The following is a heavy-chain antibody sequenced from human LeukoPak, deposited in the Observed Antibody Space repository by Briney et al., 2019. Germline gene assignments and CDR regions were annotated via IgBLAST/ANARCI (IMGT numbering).Heavy chain of an antibody. CDR2: IYYSGST. CDR3: ARGLLSDEVTTFDY. Sequence: SETLSLTCTVSGGSISSGDYYWSWIRQPPGKGLEWIGYIYYSGSTYYNPSLKSRVTISVDTSKNQFSLKLSSVTAADTAVYYCARGLLSDEVTTFDYWGQGTLVTVSS. CDR1: GGSISSGDYY. D-gene: IGHD4-17*01. J-gene: IGHJ4*02. V-gene: IGHV4-30-4*01.